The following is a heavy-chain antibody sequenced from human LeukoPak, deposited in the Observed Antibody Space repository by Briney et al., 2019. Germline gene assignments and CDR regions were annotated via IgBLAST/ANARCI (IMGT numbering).Heavy chain of an antibody. J-gene: IGHJ4*02. D-gene: IGHD3-22*01. CDR2: IKSKTDGGTT. Sequence: PGGSLRLSCEASEFTFTTYWMSWVRQAPGKGLEWVGRIKSKTDGGTTDYAAPVKGRFTISRDDSKNTLYLQMNSLKTEDTAVNYCTTQAPYYDSSGYLASFDYWGQGTLVTVSS. CDR3: TTQAPYYDSSGYLASFDY. CDR1: EFTFTTYW. V-gene: IGHV3-15*01.